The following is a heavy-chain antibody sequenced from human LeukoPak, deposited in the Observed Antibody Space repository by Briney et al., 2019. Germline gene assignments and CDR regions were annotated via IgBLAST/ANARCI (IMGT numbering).Heavy chain of an antibody. Sequence: SETLSLTCTVSGGSISSSFYYWGWIRQPPGKGLEWIGSIYYSESTYYNPSLKSRVTISVDASKNQFSLKLSSVTAADTAVYYCARVIAAAEYYFDYWGQGTLVTVSS. CDR3: ARVIAAAEYYFDY. CDR1: GGSISSSFYY. D-gene: IGHD6-13*01. J-gene: IGHJ4*02. CDR2: IYYSEST. V-gene: IGHV4-39*07.